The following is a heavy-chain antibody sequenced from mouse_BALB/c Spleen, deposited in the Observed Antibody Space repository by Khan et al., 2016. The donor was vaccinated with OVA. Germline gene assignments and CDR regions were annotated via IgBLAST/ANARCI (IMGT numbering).Heavy chain of an antibody. CDR1: GFSLTSYG. J-gene: IGHJ3*01. CDR3: ARPYYGSAWFAY. V-gene: IGHV2-9*02. CDR2: LWAGGST. Sequence: QVQLKESGPGLVAPSQSLSITCTVSGFSLTSYGVHWVRQPPGKGLEWLGVLWAGGSTNYNSALMSRLSISKDNSKNQVFLKMNSLQTEYTAMYYCARPYYGSAWFAYWGQGTLVTVSA. D-gene: IGHD1-1*01.